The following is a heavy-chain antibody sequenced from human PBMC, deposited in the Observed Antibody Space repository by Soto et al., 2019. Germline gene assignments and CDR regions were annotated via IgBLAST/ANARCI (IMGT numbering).Heavy chain of an antibody. CDR3: ARGPYGSGIRSPYYFYYMGV. Sequence: QVQLQEWGAGLLKPTETLSLTCAVYGGSFSGYYWSWIRQPPGKGLEWSGEVSHSGSTNYNPSLKSRVTISVDTSKSQFSLKLSSVTAADTAVYYCARGPYGSGIRSPYYFYYMGVWGKGTTVTVSS. D-gene: IGHD3-10*01. J-gene: IGHJ6*03. V-gene: IGHV4-34*01. CDR2: VSHSGST. CDR1: GGSFSGYY.